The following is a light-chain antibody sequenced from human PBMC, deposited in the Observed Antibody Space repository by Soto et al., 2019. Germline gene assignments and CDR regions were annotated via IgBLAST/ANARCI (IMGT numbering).Light chain of an antibody. CDR1: QSISVW. CDR2: KAS. Sequence: DIQMTQSPSTLSASVGDRVTITCRASQSISVWLAWYQQKAGKAPNLLIYKASRLESGVPSRFSGSGSETEFTLTISGLQPGDIGNYYCQQYNTHSPFFGPGTKVDIK. V-gene: IGKV1-5*03. J-gene: IGKJ3*01. CDR3: QQYNTHSPF.